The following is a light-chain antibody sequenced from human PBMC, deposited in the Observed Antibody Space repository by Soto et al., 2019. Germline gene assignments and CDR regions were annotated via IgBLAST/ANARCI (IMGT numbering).Light chain of an antibody. CDR2: EDN. CDR3: QSYDSSNPVV. V-gene: IGLV6-57*04. CDR1: SGSIASNY. Sequence: NFMLTQPHSVSESPGKTVTISCTRSSGSIASNYVQWYQQRPGSAPTTVIYEDNQRPSGVPDRFSGSIDSSSNSASLIISGLKTEDVADYYCQSYDSSNPVVFGGGTKLTVL. J-gene: IGLJ2*01.